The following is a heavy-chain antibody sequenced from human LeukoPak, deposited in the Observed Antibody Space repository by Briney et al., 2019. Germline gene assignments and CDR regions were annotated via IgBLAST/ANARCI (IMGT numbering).Heavy chain of an antibody. CDR1: GFNFTNYW. CDR3: ARRVDSNYWFFDR. V-gene: IGHV5-51*01. Sequence: GAAPQISCKGSGFNFTNYWIGWGRQLPGKGLEWMGIIYPGDSDARYGPSFQGQVTISADNAISTAYLQWISLKASDTAIYYCARRVDSNYWFFDRGGRGSLVTVSS. CDR2: IYPGDSDA. J-gene: IGHJ2*01. D-gene: IGHD4-11*01.